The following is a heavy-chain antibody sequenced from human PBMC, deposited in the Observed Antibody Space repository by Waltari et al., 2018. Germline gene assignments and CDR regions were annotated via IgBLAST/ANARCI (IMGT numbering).Heavy chain of an antibody. D-gene: IGHD3-10*01. CDR1: GGTFSSYA. CDR3: ARVGYYYGSGSYYNDDY. Sequence: QVQLVQSGAEVKKPGSSVKVSCKASGGTFSSYAISWVRQAPGQGLEWMGGIIPIFGTANYAQKFQGRVTITADKSTSTAYMELSSLRSEDTAVYYCARVGYYYGSGSYYNDDYWGQGTLVTVSS. CDR2: IIPIFGTA. J-gene: IGHJ4*02. V-gene: IGHV1-69*14.